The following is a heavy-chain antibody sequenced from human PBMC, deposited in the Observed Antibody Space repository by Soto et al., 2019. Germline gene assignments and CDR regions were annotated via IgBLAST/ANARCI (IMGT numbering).Heavy chain of an antibody. J-gene: IGHJ6*03. CDR3: AREGGDDFWDYMDV. CDR2: INPSGGST. Sequence: ASVKVSCKASGYTFTSYYMHWVRQAPGQGLEWMGIINPSGGSTSYAQKFQGRFTISRDNSKNTLYLQMNSLRAEDTAVYYCAREGGDDFWDYMDVWGKGTTVTVSS. V-gene: IGHV1-46*01. D-gene: IGHD3-3*01. CDR1: GYTFTSYY.